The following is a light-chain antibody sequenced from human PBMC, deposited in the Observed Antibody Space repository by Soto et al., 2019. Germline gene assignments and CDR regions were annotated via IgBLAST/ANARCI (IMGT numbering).Light chain of an antibody. CDR2: GTS. CDR3: QQYNTWPRT. CDR1: QSVNGN. V-gene: IGKV3-15*01. Sequence: EIVLTQSPATLSLSPGERAPLPCRASQSVNGNYLAWYQQKPGQAPRLLIYGTSTRATGIPARFSGSGSGTEFTLTISSLQSEDFAVYYCQQYNTWPRTFGQGTRWISN. J-gene: IGKJ1*01.